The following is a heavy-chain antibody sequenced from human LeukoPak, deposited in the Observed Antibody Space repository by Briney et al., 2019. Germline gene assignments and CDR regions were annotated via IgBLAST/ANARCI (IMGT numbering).Heavy chain of an antibody. V-gene: IGHV3-23*01. CDR3: AKDVLSGTLTFPVY. CDR1: GFTFSSYA. CDR2: ISGSGGST. J-gene: IGHJ4*02. Sequence: GGSLRLSCAASGFTFSSYAMSWVRQAPGKGLEWVSAISGSGGSTYYADSVKGRFTISRDNSKDTLYLQMNSLRAEDTAVYYCAKDVLSGTLTFPVYWGQGTLVTVSS. D-gene: IGHD3-9*01.